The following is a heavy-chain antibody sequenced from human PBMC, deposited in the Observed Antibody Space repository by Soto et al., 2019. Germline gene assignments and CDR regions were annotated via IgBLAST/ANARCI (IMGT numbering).Heavy chain of an antibody. J-gene: IGHJ4*02. CDR1: GFIFSDYY. CDR3: ASAYDNSGNPHWFDY. CDR2: ISSTVSYT. D-gene: IGHD3-22*01. V-gene: IGHV3-11*06. Sequence: GGSVRLSCAASGFIFSDYYMSWIRQAPGKGLEWVSYISSTVSYTNYADSVKGRFTISRDNAKNSLSLQMNSLRAEDTAVYYCASAYDNSGNPHWFDYWGQGTLVTVPS.